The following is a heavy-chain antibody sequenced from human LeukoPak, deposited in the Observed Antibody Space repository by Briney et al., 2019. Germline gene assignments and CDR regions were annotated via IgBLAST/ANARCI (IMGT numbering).Heavy chain of an antibody. CDR3: APSIAAAGYFDY. CDR1: RYTFTGYY. Sequence: ASVKVSCKASRYTFTGYYMHWVRQAPGQGLEWMGWINPNSGGTNYAQKFQGRVTMTRDTSISTAYMELSRLRSGDTAVYYCAPSIAAAGYFDYWGQGTLVTVSS. CDR2: INPNSGGT. D-gene: IGHD6-13*01. J-gene: IGHJ4*02. V-gene: IGHV1-2*02.